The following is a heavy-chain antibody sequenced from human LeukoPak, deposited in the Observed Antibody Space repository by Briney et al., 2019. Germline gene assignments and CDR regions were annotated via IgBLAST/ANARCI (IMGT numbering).Heavy chain of an antibody. CDR2: ISAYNGKT. D-gene: IGHD4-23*01. CDR1: GYTLTSYG. Sequence: ASVKDSCKASGYTLTSYGMSWLRQAPGQGREWRGWISAYNGKTNYAQKLQGRGTTTTDTSTSTAYMELRSLRTDDTAVYYCARAIYGGNAGGHYWGQGTLVTVAS. CDR3: ARAIYGGNAGGHY. J-gene: IGHJ4*02. V-gene: IGHV1-18*01.